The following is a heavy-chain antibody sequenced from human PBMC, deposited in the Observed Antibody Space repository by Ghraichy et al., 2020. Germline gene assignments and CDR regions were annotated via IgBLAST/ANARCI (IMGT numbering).Heavy chain of an antibody. J-gene: IGHJ6*02. CDR2: IYYSGST. Sequence: SETLSLTCTVSGGSISSSSYYWGWIRQPPGKGLEWIGSIYYSGSTYYNPSLKSRVTISVDTSKNQFSLKLSSVTAADTAVYYCARLPTSIVGATSAAFAGPFYYYYGMDVWGQGTTVTVSS. CDR3: ARLPTSIVGATSAAFAGPFYYYYGMDV. D-gene: IGHD1-26*01. V-gene: IGHV4-39*01. CDR1: GGSISSSSYY.